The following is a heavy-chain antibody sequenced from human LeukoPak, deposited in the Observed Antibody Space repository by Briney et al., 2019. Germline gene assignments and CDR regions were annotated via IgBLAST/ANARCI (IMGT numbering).Heavy chain of an antibody. CDR2: ISGSGGSV. CDR1: GFTFGDCY. CDR3: ANDPAGPVVPAAHEDY. V-gene: IGHV3-11*04. D-gene: IGHD2-2*01. Sequence: GGSLRLSCAASGFTFGDCYMSWIRQAPGKGLEWVSYISGSGGSVHYADSVKGRFTISRDNSKNTLYLQMNSLRAEDTAVYYCANDPAGPVVPAAHEDYWGQGTLVTVSS. J-gene: IGHJ4*02.